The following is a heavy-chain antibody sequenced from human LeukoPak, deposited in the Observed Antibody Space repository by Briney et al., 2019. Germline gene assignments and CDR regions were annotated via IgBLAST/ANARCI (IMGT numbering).Heavy chain of an antibody. V-gene: IGHV3-48*04. J-gene: IGHJ6*02. Sequence: GGSLRLSCAGCGFTFSSYDMHWVRQAPGKGLEWVSYTSSSSSTIYYADSVKSRFTISRDNAKNSLYLQMNSLRAEDTAVYYCARLRYYGMDVWGQGTTVTVSS. CDR2: TSSSSSTI. CDR3: ARLRYYGMDV. CDR1: GFTFSSYD.